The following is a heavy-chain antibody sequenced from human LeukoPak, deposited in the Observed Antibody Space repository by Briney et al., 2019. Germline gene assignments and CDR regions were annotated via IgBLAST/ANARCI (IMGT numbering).Heavy chain of an antibody. CDR3: AKGSYHHDSADYFDY. D-gene: IGHD3-22*01. CDR2: LSGSGGNT. Sequence: GGSLRLSCAASGFTFSSYAMSWVRQAPGKGLEWVSTLSGSGGNTYYADSVKGRVTISRDNSKNTLYLQMNSLRAEDTAVYHCAKGSYHHDSADYFDYWGQGTLVTVSS. J-gene: IGHJ4*02. CDR1: GFTFSSYA. V-gene: IGHV3-23*01.